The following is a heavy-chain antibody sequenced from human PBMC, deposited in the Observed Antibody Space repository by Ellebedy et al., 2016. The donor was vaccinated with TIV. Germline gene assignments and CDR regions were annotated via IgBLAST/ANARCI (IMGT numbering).Heavy chain of an antibody. CDR1: GFTFRNYA. D-gene: IGHD4-23*01. V-gene: IGHV3-23*01. CDR2: ISVSGAST. J-gene: IGHJ1*01. CDR3: VKSSATVGPLQH. Sequence: GESLKISCAASGFTFRNYAMNWVRQAPGKGLEWVSGISVSGASTYYADSVKGRFTISRDNSNNTVYLQLSSLRVEDTGVYYCVKSSATVGPLQHWGQGTLVIVS.